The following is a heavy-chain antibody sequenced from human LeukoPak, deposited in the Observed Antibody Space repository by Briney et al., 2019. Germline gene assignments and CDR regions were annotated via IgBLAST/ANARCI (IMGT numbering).Heavy chain of an antibody. CDR3: ASQRWLQSSFDY. Sequence: GGSLRLPCAASGFTFSSHWMHWVRQAPGKGLVWVSRINSDGSSTSYADSVKGRFTISRDNAKNTLYLQMNSLRAEDTAVYYCASQRWLQSSFDYWGQGTLVTVSS. J-gene: IGHJ4*02. CDR1: GFTFSSHW. D-gene: IGHD5-24*01. V-gene: IGHV3-74*01. CDR2: INSDGSST.